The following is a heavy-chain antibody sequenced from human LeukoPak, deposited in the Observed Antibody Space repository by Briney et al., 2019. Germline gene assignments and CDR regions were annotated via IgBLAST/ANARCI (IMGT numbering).Heavy chain of an antibody. D-gene: IGHD3-10*01. CDR3: ARDRGHSILDY. CDR1: GFSFSTYW. Sequence: GGSLRLSCATSGFSFSTYWMYWVRQAPGKGLVWVSRIENDGTTIDYADFVEGRFTISRDNAKNTLYLQMNSLTADDTAVYYCARDRGHSILDYWGQGALVTVSA. V-gene: IGHV3-74*01. J-gene: IGHJ4*02. CDR2: IENDGTTI.